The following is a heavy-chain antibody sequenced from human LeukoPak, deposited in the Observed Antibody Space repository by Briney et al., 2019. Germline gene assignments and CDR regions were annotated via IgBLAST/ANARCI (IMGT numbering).Heavy chain of an antibody. D-gene: IGHD3-22*01. CDR1: AFTFSSYS. CDR3: ARGHYYDSSGYPDY. J-gene: IGHJ4*02. Sequence: PGGSLRLSCAASAFTFSSYSMNWVRQAPGKGLEWVSYISSSSSTIYYADSVKGRFTISRDNAKNSLYLQMNSLRAEDTAVYYCARGHYYDSSGYPDYWGQGTLVTVSS. CDR2: ISSSSSTI. V-gene: IGHV3-48*04.